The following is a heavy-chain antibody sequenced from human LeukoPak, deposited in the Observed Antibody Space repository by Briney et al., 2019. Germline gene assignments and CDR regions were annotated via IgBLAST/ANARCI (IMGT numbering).Heavy chain of an antibody. CDR2: ISYDGSNK. Sequence: GGSLRLSCAASGFTFSSYAMHWVRQAPGKGLEWVAVISYDGSNKYYADSVKGRFTISRDNSKNTLYLQMNSLRAEDTAVYYCARSAVDTAMVTLYWGQGTLVTVSS. CDR3: ARSAVDTAMVTLY. V-gene: IGHV3-30-3*01. D-gene: IGHD5-18*01. CDR1: GFTFSSYA. J-gene: IGHJ4*02.